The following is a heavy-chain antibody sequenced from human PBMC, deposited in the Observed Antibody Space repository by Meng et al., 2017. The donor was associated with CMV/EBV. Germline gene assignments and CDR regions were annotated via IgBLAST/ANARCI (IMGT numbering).Heavy chain of an antibody. CDR2: ISSSSSYI. V-gene: IGHV3-21*01. CDR1: GFTFSSYS. CDR3: ARDFILPGNYYYYGMDV. D-gene: IGHD3-16*02. Sequence: GGSLRLSCAASGFTFSSYSMNWVRQAPGKGLEWVSSISSSSSYIYYADSVKGRFTISRDNAKNSLYLQMNSLRAEDTAVYYCARDFILPGNYYYYGMDVWGQGTTVTVSS. J-gene: IGHJ6*02.